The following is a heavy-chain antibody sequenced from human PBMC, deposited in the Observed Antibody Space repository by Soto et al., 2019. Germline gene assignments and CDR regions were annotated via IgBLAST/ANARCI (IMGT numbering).Heavy chain of an antibody. CDR2: ITSDGSSR. D-gene: IGHD6-13*01. Sequence: EVQLVESGGGLVQPGGSLRLSCVASGFTFSSDWMHWVRHAPGKGLVWVSRITSDGSSRSSGDSVKGRFTISRDNAKNTLYLQMNSLRAEDTAVYYCARGVAGAGGSYGMDVWGQGTTVTVSS. J-gene: IGHJ6*02. CDR1: GFTFSSDW. V-gene: IGHV3-74*01. CDR3: ARGVAGAGGSYGMDV.